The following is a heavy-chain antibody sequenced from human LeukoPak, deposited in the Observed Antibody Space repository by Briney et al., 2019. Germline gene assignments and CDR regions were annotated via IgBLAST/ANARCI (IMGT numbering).Heavy chain of an antibody. CDR3: ARGAKWGGNWFDP. D-gene: IGHD2-8*01. CDR1: GGSFSGYY. CDR2: INHSGST. J-gene: IGHJ5*02. V-gene: IGHV4-34*01. Sequence: SSETLSVTCAVYGGSFSGYYWSWIRQPPGKGLEWIGEINHSGSTNYNPSLKSRVTISVDTSKNQFSLKLSSVTAADTAVYYCARGAKWGGNWFDPWGQGTLVTVSS.